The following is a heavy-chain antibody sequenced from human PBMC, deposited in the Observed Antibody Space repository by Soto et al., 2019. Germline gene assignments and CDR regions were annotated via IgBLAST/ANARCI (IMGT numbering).Heavy chain of an antibody. CDR1: VARVSSKCAA. D-gene: IGHD2-2*01. J-gene: IGHJ6*02. CDR3: GKLLSTTSPDV. CDR2: TYVRSKWYY. V-gene: IGHV6-1*01. Sequence: SQTPSRTCAISVARVSSKCAAWNWIRQSPSRGLEWLGRTYVRSKWYYDYAVSVKGRITINPDTSKKQFSLQLNSVTPEDTAVYYCGKLLSTTSPDVWGQGTTVTVSS.